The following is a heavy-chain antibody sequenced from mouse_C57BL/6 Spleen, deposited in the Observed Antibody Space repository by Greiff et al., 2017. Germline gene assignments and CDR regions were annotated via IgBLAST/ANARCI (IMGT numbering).Heavy chain of an antibody. CDR3: ARTGDGNYFDY. V-gene: IGHV1-81*01. J-gene: IGHJ2*01. Sequence: VQGVESGAELARPGASVKLSCKASGYTFTSYGISWVKQRTGQGLEWIGEIYPRSGNTYYNEKFKGKATLTADKSSSTAYMELRSLTSEDSAVYFCARTGDGNYFDYWGQGTTLTVSS. CDR1: GYTFTSYG. D-gene: IGHD2-1*01. CDR2: IYPRSGNT.